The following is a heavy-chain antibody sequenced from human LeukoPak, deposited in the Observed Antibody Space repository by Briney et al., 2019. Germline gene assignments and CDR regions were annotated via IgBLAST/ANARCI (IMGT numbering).Heavy chain of an antibody. CDR3: AKKLRGYDSSGYVYFDY. CDR1: GFTFSSYA. V-gene: IGHV3-23*01. J-gene: IGHJ4*02. CDR2: VSGSGGST. Sequence: PRGSLRLSCAASGFTFSSYAMSWVRQAPGKGLEWVSAVSGSGGSTYYADSVKGRFTISRDNSKNTLYLQMNSLRAEDTAVYYCAKKLRGYDSSGYVYFDYWGQGTLVTVSS. D-gene: IGHD3-22*01.